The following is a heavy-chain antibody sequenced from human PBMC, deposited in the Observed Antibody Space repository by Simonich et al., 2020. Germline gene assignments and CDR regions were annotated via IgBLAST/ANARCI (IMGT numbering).Heavy chain of an antibody. CDR1: GFTFSSYW. D-gene: IGHD5-18*01. Sequence: EVQLVESGGGLVQPGGSLRLSCAASGFTFSSYWMSWVRQAPGEGMEWVANKKQEGSEKYYVDSVKGRFTISRDNAKNSLYLQMNSLRAEDTAVYYCARDTAMVRDYYYYGMDVWGQGTTVT. V-gene: IGHV3-7*01. J-gene: IGHJ6*02. CDR2: KKQEGSEK. CDR3: ARDTAMVRDYYYYGMDV.